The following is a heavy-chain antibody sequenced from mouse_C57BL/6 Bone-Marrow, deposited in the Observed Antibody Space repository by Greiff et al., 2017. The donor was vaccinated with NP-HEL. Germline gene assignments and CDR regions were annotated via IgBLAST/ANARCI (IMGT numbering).Heavy chain of an antibody. CDR2: INSDGGST. CDR1: EYEFPSHD. J-gene: IGHJ1*03. CDR3: ARHTTVVATDWYFDV. V-gene: IGHV5-2*01. D-gene: IGHD1-1*01. Sequence: EVKLMESGGGLVQPGESLKLSCESNEYEFPSHDMSWVRKTPETRLELVAAINSDGGSTYYPDTMERRFIISRDNTKKTLYLQMSSLRSEDTALYYCARHTTVVATDWYFDVWGTGTTVTVSS.